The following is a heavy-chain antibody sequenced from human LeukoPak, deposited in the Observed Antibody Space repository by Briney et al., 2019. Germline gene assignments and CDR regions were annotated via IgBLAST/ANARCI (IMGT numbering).Heavy chain of an antibody. Sequence: GGSLRLSCAASGFTFSSYAMSWVRQAPGKGLEWVSAIRGSGDRTHYADSVKGRFTISRDNSKNTLYLQMNSLRDEDTAIYYCATYRQVLLPFESWGQGTLVTVSS. CDR3: ATYRQVLLPFES. CDR1: GFTFSSYA. CDR2: IRGSGDRT. J-gene: IGHJ4*02. D-gene: IGHD2-8*02. V-gene: IGHV3-23*01.